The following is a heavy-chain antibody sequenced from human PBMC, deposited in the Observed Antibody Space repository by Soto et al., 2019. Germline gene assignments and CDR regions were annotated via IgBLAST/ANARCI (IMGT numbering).Heavy chain of an antibody. CDR1: GGSISSGGYY. J-gene: IGHJ4*02. Sequence: SETLSLTCTVSGGSISSGGYYWSWIRQHPGKGLEWIGYIFYSGSTYYNPSLKSRGTISLDTSKNQFSLRLYSVTAADTTVYFCARLEGLATISYYFDFWGPGALVTVSS. CDR3: ARLEGLATISYYFDF. CDR2: IFYSGST. D-gene: IGHD3-9*01. V-gene: IGHV4-31*03.